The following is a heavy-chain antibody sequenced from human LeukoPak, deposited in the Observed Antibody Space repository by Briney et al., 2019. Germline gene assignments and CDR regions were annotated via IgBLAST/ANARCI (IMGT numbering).Heavy chain of an antibody. Sequence: RRCLSPSCAPAGFTFSSFATSWVRPAPGEGLEWVSAISGRGGSTSYTASVKGRFTIPRNHSKNPSYLQMTCLRTEEPVVYYCAKSGRGLRYLDGFGNDAFDIWGEGTMVTVSS. CDR2: ISGRGGST. J-gene: IGHJ3*02. CDR1: GFTFSSFA. CDR3: AKSGRGLRYLDGFGNDAFDI. D-gene: IGHD3-9*01. V-gene: IGHV3-23*01.